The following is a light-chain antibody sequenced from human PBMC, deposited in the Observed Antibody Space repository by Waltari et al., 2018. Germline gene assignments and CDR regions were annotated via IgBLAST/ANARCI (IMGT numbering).Light chain of an antibody. J-gene: IGKJ1*01. CDR1: QSIGSS. CDR3: QQYNNWPPGT. Sequence: ETVVTQSPATLSMSPGESATLSCRTSQSIGSSLAWYQQRPGQAPRLLIYRASTRATGIPDRVRGSGSETEFTLTISSLQSEDIAVYYCQQYNNWPPGTFGQGTKVEI. V-gene: IGKV3-15*01. CDR2: RAS.